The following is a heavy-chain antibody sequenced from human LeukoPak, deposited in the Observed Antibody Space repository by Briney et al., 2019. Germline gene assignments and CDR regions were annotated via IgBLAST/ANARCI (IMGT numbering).Heavy chain of an antibody. D-gene: IGHD1-1*01. J-gene: IGHJ4*02. CDR1: GGSISSNNW. V-gene: IGHV4-4*02. CDR2: IYHSGSP. Sequence: TETLSLTCAVSGGSISSNNWWGWVRQPPGKGLEWIGEIYHSGSPNYNPSLKSRVTISVDKSRNHFSLNLSSVTAADTAVYYCARVNINNWHSCDYWGQETLVTVSS. CDR3: ARVNINNWHSCDY.